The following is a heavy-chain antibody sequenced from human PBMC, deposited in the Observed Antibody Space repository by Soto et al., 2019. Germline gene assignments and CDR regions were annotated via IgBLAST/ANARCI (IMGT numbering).Heavy chain of an antibody. V-gene: IGHV4-31*03. CDR2: IYYSGTT. CDR1: GGSISSGGYY. D-gene: IGHD3-10*01. J-gene: IGHJ4*02. Sequence: SETLSLTCTVSGGSISSGGYYWSWIRQHPGKGLEWIGYIYYSGTTYYNPSLKSRVTISVDTSKNQFSLQLSSVTDADTAVYYCAREYYDGSGSTVVDYWGQGTLVTVSS. CDR3: AREYYDGSGSTVVDY.